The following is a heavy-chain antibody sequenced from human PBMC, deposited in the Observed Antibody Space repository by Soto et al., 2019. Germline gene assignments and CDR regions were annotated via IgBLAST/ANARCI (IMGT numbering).Heavy chain of an antibody. CDR1: GFTFSDYD. D-gene: IGHD4-17*01. Sequence: EVQLVESGGGLVQPGGSLRLSCAASGFTFSDYDMNWVRQAPGMGLEWVSYISGSSSAQYYADSVKGRFTISRDNAENSLYLQMNSLRAEDTAVYYCASVFIDYGDGKDSWGQGTLVTVSS. CDR2: ISGSSSAQ. V-gene: IGHV3-48*01. J-gene: IGHJ4*02. CDR3: ASVFIDYGDGKDS.